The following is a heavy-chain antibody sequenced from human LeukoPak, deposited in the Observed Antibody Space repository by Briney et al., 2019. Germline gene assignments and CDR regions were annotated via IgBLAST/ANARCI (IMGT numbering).Heavy chain of an antibody. CDR3: ARDPSTVRGLHYFDY. CDR2: INPNSGGT. J-gene: IGHJ4*02. D-gene: IGHD3-10*01. Sequence: ASVKVSCKASGYTFTGYYMHWVRQAPGQGLEWMGWINPNSGGTNYAQKFQGRVTMTRDTSTSTVYMELSSLRSEDTAVYYCARDPSTVRGLHYFDYWGQGTLVTVSS. V-gene: IGHV1-2*02. CDR1: GYTFTGYY.